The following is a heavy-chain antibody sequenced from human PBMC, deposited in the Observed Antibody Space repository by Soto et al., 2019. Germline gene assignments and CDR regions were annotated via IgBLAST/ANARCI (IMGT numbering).Heavy chain of an antibody. Sequence: QVQLQESGPGLVKPSETLSLTCTVSGGSISSYYWSWIRQPPGKGLEWIGYIYYSGSTNYNPSLKSRVTLSVHTSTHQFPLKLSSVTAADTAVYYCASADGYGDPYYYYYYGMDVWGQGTTVTVSS. V-gene: IGHV4-59*01. D-gene: IGHD4-17*01. CDR3: ASADGYGDPYYYYYYGMDV. CDR1: GGSISSYY. CDR2: IYYSGST. J-gene: IGHJ6*02.